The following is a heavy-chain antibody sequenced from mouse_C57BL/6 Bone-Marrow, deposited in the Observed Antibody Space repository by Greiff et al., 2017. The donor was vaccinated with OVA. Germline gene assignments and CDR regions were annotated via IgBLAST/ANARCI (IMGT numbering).Heavy chain of an antibody. V-gene: IGHV14-4*01. CDR1: GFNFKDYY. CDR3: TSYGYFDD. D-gene: IGHD1-1*02. Sequence: QVQQSGAELVRPGASVKLSCTASGFNFKDYYMNWVRQRPEQGLEWIGWIDPENGDTEYASELQGKDTITADASSNTAYLRLSSMASEDTAVYYCTSYGYFDDWGQGTTLTVSS. CDR2: IDPENGDT. J-gene: IGHJ2*01.